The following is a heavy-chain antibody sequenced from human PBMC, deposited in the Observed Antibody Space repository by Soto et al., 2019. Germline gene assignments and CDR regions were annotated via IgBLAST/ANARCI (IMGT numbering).Heavy chain of an antibody. CDR3: ARPITGTTDYYSGMDV. J-gene: IGHJ6*02. CDR1: GYSFTSYW. D-gene: IGHD1-7*01. Sequence: PGESLKISCKGSGYSFTSYWISWVRQMPGKGLEWMGRIDPSDSYTNYSPSFQGHVTISADKSISTAYLQWSSLKASDTAMYYCARPITGTTDYYSGMDVWGQGTTVTVSS. CDR2: IDPSDSYT. V-gene: IGHV5-10-1*01.